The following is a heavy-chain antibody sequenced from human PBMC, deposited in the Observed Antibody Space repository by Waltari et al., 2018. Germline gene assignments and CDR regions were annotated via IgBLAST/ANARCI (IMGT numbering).Heavy chain of an antibody. CDR1: GYTFTDYW. J-gene: IGHJ6*02. CDR2: IWPRDSDA. CDR3: ARRFPVGYYYGLDV. Sequence: KGSGYTFTDYWVAWVRQRPGKGLEWMGAIWPRDSDARYSPSFEGQVTISADKSLSTTYLLWSSLKASDTAIYYCARRFPVGYYYGLDVWGQGTAVTVSS. V-gene: IGHV5-51*01.